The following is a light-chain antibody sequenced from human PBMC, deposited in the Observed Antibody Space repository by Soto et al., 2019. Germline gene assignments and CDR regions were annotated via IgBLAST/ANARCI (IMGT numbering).Light chain of an antibody. Sequence: QSVLTQPPSASGSRGQSVTISCTGTSVDINYVSWFQQHPGKAPKLIICEVTKRPSGVPDRFSGSKSGNTASLTVSGLQXXXXXDYYCSSYAGRDIWVFGGGTKVTVL. V-gene: IGLV2-8*01. J-gene: IGLJ3*02. CDR3: SSYAGRDIWV. CDR2: EVT. CDR1: SVDINY.